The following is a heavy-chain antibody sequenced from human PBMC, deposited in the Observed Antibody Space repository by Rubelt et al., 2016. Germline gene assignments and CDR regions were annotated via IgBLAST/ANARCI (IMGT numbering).Heavy chain of an antibody. D-gene: IGHD5-18*01. V-gene: IGHV1-69*04. CDR3: AGDYSDSIRLWLRKGEYYFDY. Sequence: QVQLVQSGAEVKKPGSSVKVSCKASGGTFSSYAISWVRQAPGQGLEWMGRIIPILGIVNYAQKFQGRVTITADKSTSTAYMELRSLRSDDMTVYYCAGDYSDSIRLWLRKGEYYFDYWGQGTLVTVSS. J-gene: IGHJ4*02. CDR2: IIPILGIV. CDR1: GGTFSSYA.